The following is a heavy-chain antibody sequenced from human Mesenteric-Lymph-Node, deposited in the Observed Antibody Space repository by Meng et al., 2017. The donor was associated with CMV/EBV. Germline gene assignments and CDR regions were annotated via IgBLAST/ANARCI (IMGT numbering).Heavy chain of an antibody. CDR1: GGTFSSYT. D-gene: IGHD6-13*01. J-gene: IGHJ5*02. CDR2: IIPILGIA. CDR3: AGGIAAAGSRWFDP. Sequence: QVQLVQSGAEVKKPGSSSKVSCKASGGTFSSYTISWVRQAPGQGLEWMGRIIPILGIANYAQKFQGRVTIAADKSTSTAYMELSSLRSEDTAVYYCAGGIAAAGSRWFDPLGPGNPGHRLL. V-gene: IGHV1-69*02.